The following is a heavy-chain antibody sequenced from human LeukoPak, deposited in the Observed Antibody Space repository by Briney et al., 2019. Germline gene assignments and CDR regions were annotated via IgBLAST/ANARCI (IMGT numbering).Heavy chain of an antibody. Sequence: TGGSLRLSCAASGFTFSSYSMNWVRQAPGKGLEWVSSISSSSSYIYYADSVKGRFTISRDNAKNSLYLQMNSLRDEDTAVYYCASPAGRSSSSRTVFDYWGQGTLVTVSS. J-gene: IGHJ4*02. D-gene: IGHD6-6*01. CDR3: ASPAGRSSSSRTVFDY. CDR1: GFTFSSYS. CDR2: ISSSSSYI. V-gene: IGHV3-21*01.